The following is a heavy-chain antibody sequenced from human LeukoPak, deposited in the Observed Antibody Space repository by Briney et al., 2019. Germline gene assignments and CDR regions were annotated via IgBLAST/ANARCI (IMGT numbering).Heavy chain of an antibody. D-gene: IGHD1-26*01. V-gene: IGHV4-59*01. Sequence: PSETLSLTCTVSGGSISSYYWSWIRQPPGKGLEWIGYIYYSGSTNYNPSLKSRVTISVDTSKNQFSLKLSSVTAADTAVYYCGRERRVGATAFDYWGQGTLVTVSS. CDR3: GRERRVGATAFDY. J-gene: IGHJ4*02. CDR2: IYYSGST. CDR1: GGSISSYY.